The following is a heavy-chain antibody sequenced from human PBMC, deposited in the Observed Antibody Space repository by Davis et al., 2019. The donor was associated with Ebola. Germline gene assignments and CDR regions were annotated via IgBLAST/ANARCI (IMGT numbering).Heavy chain of an antibody. Sequence: GESLKISCAASGFTFSSYGMHWVRQAPGKGLEWVAFIRYDGSNKYYADSVKGRFTISRDNSKNTLYLQINSLRAEDTAVYYCAKVRRDSSGWSYYYYYGMDVWGQGTTVTVSS. CDR1: GFTFSSYG. CDR3: AKVRRDSSGWSYYYYYGMDV. V-gene: IGHV3-30*02. J-gene: IGHJ6*02. D-gene: IGHD6-19*01. CDR2: IRYDGSNK.